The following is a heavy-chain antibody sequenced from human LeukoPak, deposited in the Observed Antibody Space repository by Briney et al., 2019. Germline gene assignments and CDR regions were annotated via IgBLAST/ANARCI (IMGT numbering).Heavy chain of an antibody. CDR3: AKDGGYYDSSGSFDY. D-gene: IGHD3-22*01. CDR2: ISGDGGST. V-gene: IGHV3-43*02. Sequence: GGSLRLSCADSGFTFDDYAMHWVRQAPGKGLEWVSLISGDGGSTYYADSVKGRFTISRDNSKNSLYLQMNSLRTEDTALYYCAKDGGYYDSSGSFDYWGQGTLVTVS. CDR1: GFTFDDYA. J-gene: IGHJ4*02.